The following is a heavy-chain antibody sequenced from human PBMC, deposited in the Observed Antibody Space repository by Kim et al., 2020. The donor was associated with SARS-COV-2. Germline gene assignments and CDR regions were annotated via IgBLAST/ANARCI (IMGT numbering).Heavy chain of an antibody. V-gene: IGHV4-39*07. CDR2: IYYSGST. Sequence: SETLSLTCTVSGGSISSSSYYWGWIRQPPGKGLEWIGSIYYSGSTYYNPSLKSRVTISVDTSKNQFSLKLSSVTAADTAVYYCATWGGIAAAGTSYWGQGTLVTVSS. D-gene: IGHD6-13*01. J-gene: IGHJ4*02. CDR1: GGSISSSSYY. CDR3: ATWGGIAAAGTSY.